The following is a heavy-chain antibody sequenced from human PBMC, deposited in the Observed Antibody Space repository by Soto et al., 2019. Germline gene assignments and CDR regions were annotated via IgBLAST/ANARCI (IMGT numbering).Heavy chain of an antibody. Sequence: EVQLVESGGGLVQPGESLRLSCAASGFTFSNYWMTWVRQAPGKGLEWVANIKQDESKNSYLDSVRGRLTISRDNARNSLYLQMLSLRAEDTPQYYCASDGSPVKSTCYLDAFDIWGRGKMVTVSS. J-gene: IGHJ3*02. D-gene: IGHD5-18*01. V-gene: IGHV3-7*05. CDR3: ASDGSPVKSTCYLDAFDI. CDR2: IKQDESKN. CDR1: GFTFSNYW.